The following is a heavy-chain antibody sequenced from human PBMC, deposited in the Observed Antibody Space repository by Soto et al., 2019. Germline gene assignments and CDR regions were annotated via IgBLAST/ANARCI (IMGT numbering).Heavy chain of an antibody. CDR2: IKSKAGGGTT. Sequence: PGGSLRLSCAVSGFTRSNAWMSWVRQAPGKGLEWVGRIKSKAGGGTTDYAAPVKGRFTISRDDSKNTLHLQMNSLKTEDTAVYYCATVDYDTSGYYSAYYFDSWGHGTLVTVPS. CDR1: GFTRSNAW. J-gene: IGHJ4*01. D-gene: IGHD3-22*01. V-gene: IGHV3-15*01. CDR3: ATVDYDTSGYYSAYYFDS.